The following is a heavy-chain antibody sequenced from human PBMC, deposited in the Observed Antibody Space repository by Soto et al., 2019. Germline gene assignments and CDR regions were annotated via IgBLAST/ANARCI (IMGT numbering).Heavy chain of an antibody. CDR1: GGSFSGYF. J-gene: IGHJ1*01. CDR2: VNDSGST. V-gene: IGHV4-34*01. CDR3: ARGLYNSSPRF. Sequence: SETLSLTCAVYGGSFSGYFWSWIRQPPGKGLDWIGEVNDSGSTSYNPSLKSRVTISVXXXXXXFXLXLXXXTAADTAVYYCARGLYNSSPRFWGQGTLVTGST. D-gene: IGHD6-6*01.